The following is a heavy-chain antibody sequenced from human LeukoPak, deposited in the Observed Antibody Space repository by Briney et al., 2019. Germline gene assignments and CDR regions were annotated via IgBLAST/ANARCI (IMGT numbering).Heavy chain of an antibody. D-gene: IGHD3-22*01. J-gene: IGHJ4*02. CDR2: VYYGGST. Sequence: PAETLSLTYTVSGGSISSSDYYWGWIRQPPGKGLEWIGSVYYGGSTYYNPSLKRGVTISADASKNQFSLKLTAVTAADTAVYFCARHYDISRYYYSFDYWGQGTLVTVSS. CDR1: GGSISSSDYY. CDR3: ARHYDISRYYYSFDY. V-gene: IGHV4-39*01.